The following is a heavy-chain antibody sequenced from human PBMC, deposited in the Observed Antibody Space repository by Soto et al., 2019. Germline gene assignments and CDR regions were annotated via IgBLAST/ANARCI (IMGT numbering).Heavy chain of an antibody. Sequence: SETLSLPCAVYGGSFSGYYCRWIRQPPGKGLEWIGEINHSGSTNYNPSLKSRVTISVDTSKNQFSLKLSSVTAADTAVYYCARGSGSYYYYYGMDVWGQGTTVTVSS. CDR2: INHSGST. D-gene: IGHD1-26*01. CDR3: ARGSGSYYYYYGMDV. J-gene: IGHJ6*02. CDR1: GGSFSGYY. V-gene: IGHV4-34*01.